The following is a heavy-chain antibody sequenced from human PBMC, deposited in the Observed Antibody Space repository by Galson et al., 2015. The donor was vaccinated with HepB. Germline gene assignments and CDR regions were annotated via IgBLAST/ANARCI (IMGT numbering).Heavy chain of an antibody. J-gene: IGHJ4*02. D-gene: IGHD5-12*01. CDR1: GFRLTDYA. V-gene: IGHV3-48*01. CDR2: ISSDHRTV. Sequence: SLRLSCAASGFRLTDYAMNWVRRAPGTGLEWAAYISSDHRTVHYADSVKGRFTISRDNAKNSVYLQMTNLRGEDTAVYYCVRDRGSGFGGNDVPSFDYWGRGSLVTVS. CDR3: VRDRGSGFGGNDVPSFDY.